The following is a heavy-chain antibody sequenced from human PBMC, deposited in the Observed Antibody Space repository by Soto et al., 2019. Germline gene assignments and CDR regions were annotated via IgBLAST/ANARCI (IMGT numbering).Heavy chain of an antibody. CDR1: GGSFSGYY. J-gene: IGHJ6*02. CDR2: INHSGST. V-gene: IGHV4-34*01. Sequence: QVQLQQWGAGLLKPSETLSLTCAVYGGSFSGYYWSWIRQPPGKGLEWIGEINHSGSTNYNPSLKSRVTISVDTSKNQFFLKLSSVTAADTAVYYCARGAGILRYAYYGMDVWGQGTTVTVSS. CDR3: ARGAGILRYAYYGMDV. D-gene: IGHD3-9*01.